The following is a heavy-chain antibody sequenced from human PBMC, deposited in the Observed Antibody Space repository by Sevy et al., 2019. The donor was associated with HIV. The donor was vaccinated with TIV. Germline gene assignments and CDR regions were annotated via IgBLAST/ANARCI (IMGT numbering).Heavy chain of an antibody. CDR2: IYPGDSDT. CDR1: GYTVTSSW. J-gene: IGHJ4*02. CDR3: ARRTRDCDGDTCYGTYFDI. V-gene: IGHV5-51*01. D-gene: IGHD2-21*01. Sequence: GESLKISCQGSGYTVTSSWVDWVRQLPGKGLEWMGTIYPGDSDTRYSPSFQGQVTISVDKSTNTAFLQWASLMTSDTAMYYCARRTRDCDGDTCYGTYFDIWGQGTLVTVSS.